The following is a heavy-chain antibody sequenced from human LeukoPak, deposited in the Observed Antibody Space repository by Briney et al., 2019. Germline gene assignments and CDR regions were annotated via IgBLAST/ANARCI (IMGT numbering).Heavy chain of an antibody. V-gene: IGHV4-59*08. J-gene: IGHJ3*02. Sequence: PSETLSLTCTVSGGSISSYYWSWVRQPPGKGLEWIGYIYYSGSTNYNPSLKRRVTISVDTSKNQFSLKLSSVTAADTAVYYCARLRYYGGSAAFDIWGQGTMVTVSS. CDR2: IYYSGST. D-gene: IGHD3-10*01. CDR3: ARLRYYGGSAAFDI. CDR1: GGSISSYY.